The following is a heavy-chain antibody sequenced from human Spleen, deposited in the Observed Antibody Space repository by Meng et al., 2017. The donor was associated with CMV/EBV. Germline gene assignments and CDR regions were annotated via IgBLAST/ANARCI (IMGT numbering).Heavy chain of an antibody. J-gene: IGHJ4*02. D-gene: IGHD4-17*01. CDR3: AREDQGDYWFDY. V-gene: IGHV3-11*01. CDR2: MSGSTNTI. CDR1: GFTFSDHY. Sequence: GGSLRLSCAASGFTFSDHYMSWIRQAPGKGLEWISYMSGSTNTIHYAASVRGRFTISRDNAKNLLHLQMNSLRAEDTAVYYCAREDQGDYWFDYWGQGTLVTVSS.